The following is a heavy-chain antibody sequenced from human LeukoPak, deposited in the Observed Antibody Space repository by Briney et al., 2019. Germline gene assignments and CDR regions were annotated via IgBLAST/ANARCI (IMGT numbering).Heavy chain of an antibody. CDR2: INPSGGST. V-gene: IGHV1-46*01. J-gene: IGHJ4*02. D-gene: IGHD5-18*01. Sequence: ASVKVSCKASGYTFTSYYMHWVRQAPGQGLEWMGIINPSGGSTSYAQKFQGRVTMTRDMSTSTVYMELSSLRSEDTAVYYCAKDREDTAMWVRQFDYWGQGTLVTVSS. CDR1: GYTFTSYY. CDR3: AKDREDTAMWVRQFDY.